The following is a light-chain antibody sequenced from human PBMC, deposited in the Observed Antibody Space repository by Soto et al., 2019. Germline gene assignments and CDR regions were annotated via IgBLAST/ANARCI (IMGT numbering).Light chain of an antibody. CDR1: QSVSSTY. Sequence: EIVLTQSPGTLSLSPGERATLSCRASQSVSSTYLAWYQQKPGQAPRLLIYSASSRATGIPDRFSGSGSGTDFTLTICRLEPEDFAVYYCQQYGSSPPLFTFGPGTKVDIK. CDR3: QQYGSSPPLFT. CDR2: SAS. J-gene: IGKJ3*01. V-gene: IGKV3-20*01.